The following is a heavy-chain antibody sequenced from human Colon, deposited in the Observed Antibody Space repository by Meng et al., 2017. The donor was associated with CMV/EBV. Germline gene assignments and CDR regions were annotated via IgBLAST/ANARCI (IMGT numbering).Heavy chain of an antibody. V-gene: IGHV1-18*01. CDR1: GYTFTSYG. Sequence: QVQLVQSGAEVKEPGASVLVSCRSSGYTFTSYGINWVRQAPGQGLEWMGWISGSTGYTNRAQKFQGRVTMTTDTSTSTAYLALTSLTSNDTAVYYCARGRPNWSGVLDYWGQGTLVTVFS. CDR3: ARGRPNWSGVLDY. CDR2: ISGSTGYT. J-gene: IGHJ4*02. D-gene: IGHD1-1*01.